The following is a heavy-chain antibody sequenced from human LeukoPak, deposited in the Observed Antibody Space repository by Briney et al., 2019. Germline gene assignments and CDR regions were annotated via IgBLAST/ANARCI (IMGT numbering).Heavy chain of an antibody. V-gene: IGHV4-39*01. CDR1: GGSISSSSYY. J-gene: IGHJ4*02. D-gene: IGHD3-22*01. Sequence: PSETLSLTCTVSGGSISSSSYYWGWIRQPPGKGLEWIGSIYYSGSTYYNPSLRSRVTISIDSSKNQFSLKLGSVTAADTAVYYCARPRTDSDAYYSPYFDSWGQGTLVTVSS. CDR3: ARPRTDSDAYYSPYFDS. CDR2: IYYSGST.